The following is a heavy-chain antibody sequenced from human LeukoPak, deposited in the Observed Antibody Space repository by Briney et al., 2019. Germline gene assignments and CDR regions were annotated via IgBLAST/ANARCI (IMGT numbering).Heavy chain of an antibody. V-gene: IGHV3-23*01. CDR3: ATLNYGPYYFDY. Sequence: GSLRLSCAASGFTFSSYAMSWVRQAPGKGLEWVSAISGSGGSTYYADSVKGRFTISRDNSKNTLYLQMNSLRAEDTAVYYCATLNYGPYYFDYWGQGTLVTVPS. CDR1: GFTFSSYA. J-gene: IGHJ4*02. D-gene: IGHD3-10*01. CDR2: ISGSGGST.